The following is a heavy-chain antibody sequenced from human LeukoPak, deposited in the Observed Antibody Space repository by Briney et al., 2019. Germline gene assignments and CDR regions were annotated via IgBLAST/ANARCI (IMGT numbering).Heavy chain of an antibody. CDR3: AGSPVQYSSSWYPYGMDV. Sequence: GASVKVSCKVSGYTLTELSMHWVRQAPGKGLEWMGGFDPEDGETIYAQKFQGRVTMTRNTSISTAYMELSSLRSEDTAVYYCAGSPVQYSSSWYPYGMDVWGQGTTVTVSS. V-gene: IGHV1-24*01. D-gene: IGHD6-13*01. CDR2: FDPEDGET. J-gene: IGHJ6*02. CDR1: GYTLTELS.